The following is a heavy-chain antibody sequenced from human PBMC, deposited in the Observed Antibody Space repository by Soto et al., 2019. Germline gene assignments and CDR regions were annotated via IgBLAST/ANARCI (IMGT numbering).Heavy chain of an antibody. CDR2: IWYDGSNK. D-gene: IGHD3-10*01. J-gene: IGHJ6*02. V-gene: IGHV3-33*01. Sequence: PGGSLRLSCAASGFTFSSYGMHWVRQAPGKGLEWVAVIWYDGSNKYYADSVKGRFTISRDNSKNTLYLQMNSLRAEDTAVYYCARVWFGELYKYYYGMDVWGQGTTVTVSS. CDR3: ARVWFGELYKYYYGMDV. CDR1: GFTFSSYG.